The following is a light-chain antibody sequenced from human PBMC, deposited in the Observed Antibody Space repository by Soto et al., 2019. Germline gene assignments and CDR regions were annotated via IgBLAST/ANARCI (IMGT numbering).Light chain of an antibody. V-gene: IGKV3-15*01. CDR3: QQRSNWPLT. CDR2: GAS. Sequence: EIVMTQSPATLSVSPGERATLSCRASQSVGSDLAWYQQKPGQAPRLVIYGASTRATGIPARFSGXXSXXXXTPXXXXXEXDHFAVYYCQQRSNWPLTFGGGTKVDIK. CDR1: QSVGSD. J-gene: IGKJ4*01.